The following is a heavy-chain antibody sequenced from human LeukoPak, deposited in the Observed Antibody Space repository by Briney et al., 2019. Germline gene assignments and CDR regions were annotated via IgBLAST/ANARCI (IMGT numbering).Heavy chain of an antibody. D-gene: IGHD2-2*01. V-gene: IGHV4-34*01. J-gene: IGHJ4*02. CDR2: INHSGST. Sequence: SETLSLTCAAYGGSFSGYYWSWIRQPPGKGLEWIGEINHSGSTNYNPSLKSRVTISVDTSKNQFSLKLSSVTAADTAVYYCARVDVVPAATIDYWGQGTLFTVSS. CDR1: GGSFSGYY. CDR3: ARVDVVPAATIDY.